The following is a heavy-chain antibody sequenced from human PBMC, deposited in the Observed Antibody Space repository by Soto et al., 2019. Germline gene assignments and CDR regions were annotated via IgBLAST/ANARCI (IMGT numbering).Heavy chain of an antibody. V-gene: IGHV3-33*01. CDR3: ARDHGIAVAGYYYCGMDV. D-gene: IGHD6-19*01. J-gene: IGHJ6*02. Sequence: QVQLVESGGGVVQPGRSLRLSCAASGFTFSSYGMHWVRQAPGKGLEWVAVRWYDGSNKYYADSVKGRFTISRDNSKNTLYRQLSSLRAEDTAVYYCARDHGIAVAGYYYCGMDVWGQGTTVTVSS. CDR1: GFTFSSYG. CDR2: RWYDGSNK.